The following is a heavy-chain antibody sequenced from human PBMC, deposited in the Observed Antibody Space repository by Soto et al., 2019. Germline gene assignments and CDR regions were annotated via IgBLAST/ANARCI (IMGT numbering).Heavy chain of an antibody. CDR3: AREADSRVFDAFDF. J-gene: IGHJ3*01. CDR2: INPNSGGT. V-gene: IGHV1-2*02. CDR1: GYTLTAYY. D-gene: IGHD3-22*01. Sequence: ASVKVSCKASGYTLTAYYMHWVRQAPGQGLEWMGWINPNSGGTNHAQKFQGRVTMTRDTSISTAYMELSRLTSDDTAVYYCAREADSRVFDAFDFWGQGTLVTVSS.